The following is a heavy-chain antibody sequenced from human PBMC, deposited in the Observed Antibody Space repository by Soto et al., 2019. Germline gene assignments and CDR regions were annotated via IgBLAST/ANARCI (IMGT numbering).Heavy chain of an antibody. Sequence: QVRLEESGPGLVKPSETLSLTCNASGASIMNHYWTWIRQPPGMALAWVAFVHYSGTTNYNPSLESRLFISVDTSKIQFSLKVTSVTAADTAVYFCARNSDYGSYFDLWGRGTLVTVSS. V-gene: IGHV4-59*11. CDR2: VHYSGTT. J-gene: IGHJ2*01. CDR3: ARNSDYGSYFDL. CDR1: GASIMNHY. D-gene: IGHD4-17*01.